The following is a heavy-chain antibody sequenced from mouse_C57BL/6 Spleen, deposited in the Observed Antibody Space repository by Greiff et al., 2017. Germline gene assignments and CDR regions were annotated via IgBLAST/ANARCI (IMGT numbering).Heavy chain of an antibody. CDR2: FYPGSGSI. J-gene: IGHJ2*01. CDR3: ARHEAAMGRGYLDD. D-gene: IGHD1-1*02. CDR1: GYTFTEYT. Sequence: QVQLQQSGAELVKPGASVKLSCKASGYTFTEYTIHWVKQRPGQGLEWIGWFYPGSGSIKYKEKFKDKATLTVDKSSSTVYMELSRLTSEDASVYVCARHEAAMGRGYLDDWGQGTTLTVSS. V-gene: IGHV1-62-2*01.